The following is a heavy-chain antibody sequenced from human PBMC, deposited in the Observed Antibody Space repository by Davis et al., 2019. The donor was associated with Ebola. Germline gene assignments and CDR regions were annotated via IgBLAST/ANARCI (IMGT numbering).Heavy chain of an antibody. J-gene: IGHJ4*02. V-gene: IGHV3-23*01. D-gene: IGHD2-15*01. CDR3: AKSPPLVVVAATLFDY. CDR2: ISGGGTST. Sequence: GESPKISCAASGFIFSSYPMSWVRQAPGKGLEWVSGISGGGTSTFYADSVKGRFTISRDNSKNTLYLQMNSLRVEDMAVYYCAKSPPLVVVAATLFDYWGQGTLVTVSS. CDR1: GFIFSSYP.